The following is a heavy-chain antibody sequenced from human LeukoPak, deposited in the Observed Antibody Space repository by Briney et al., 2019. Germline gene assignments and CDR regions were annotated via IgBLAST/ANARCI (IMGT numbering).Heavy chain of an antibody. V-gene: IGHV4-34*01. CDR1: GGSFSGYY. CDR3: AREASRYSSSWYAYYYYYMDV. D-gene: IGHD6-13*01. CDR2: INHSGST. Sequence: PSETLSLTCDVYGGSFSGYYGSWIRQPPGKGLEWIGEINHSGSTNYNPSLKSRVTISVDTSKNQFSLKLSSVTAADTAVYYCAREASRYSSSWYAYYYYYMDVWGKGTTVTVSS. J-gene: IGHJ6*03.